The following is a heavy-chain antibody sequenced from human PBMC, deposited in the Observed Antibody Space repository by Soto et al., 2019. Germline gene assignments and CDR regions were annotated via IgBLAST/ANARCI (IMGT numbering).Heavy chain of an antibody. CDR1: GFTFRSFT. CDR3: TRDASRDSSARGWFDP. J-gene: IGHJ5*02. Sequence: GGSLRLSCAASGFTFRSFTMNWVRQAPGKGLEWVSTISSNSAYIYYTDALRGRFTISRDNAKNSLHLQMNSLRAEDTAVYYCTRDASRDSSARGWFDPWGPGTMVTFSS. CDR2: ISSNSAYI. V-gene: IGHV3-21*01. D-gene: IGHD6-13*01.